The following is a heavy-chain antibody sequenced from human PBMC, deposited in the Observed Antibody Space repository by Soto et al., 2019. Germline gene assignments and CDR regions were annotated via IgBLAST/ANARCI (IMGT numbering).Heavy chain of an antibody. Sequence: PGGSLRLSCAASGFTFSSYAMSWVRQAPGKGLEWVSAISGSGGSTYYADSVKGRFTISRDNSKNTLYLQMNSLRAEDTAVYYCPKAVDEYDSSGPHAFDIWGQGKMVTVSS. D-gene: IGHD3-22*01. CDR3: PKAVDEYDSSGPHAFDI. CDR1: GFTFSSYA. CDR2: ISGSGGST. J-gene: IGHJ3*02. V-gene: IGHV3-23*01.